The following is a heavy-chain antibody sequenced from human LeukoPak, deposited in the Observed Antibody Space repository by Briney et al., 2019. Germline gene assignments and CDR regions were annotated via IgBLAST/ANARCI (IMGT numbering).Heavy chain of an antibody. Sequence: PGGSLRLSCAASGFTFSTSWMHWIRQSPGKGLAWVSRLNDDGSITTYADSVKGRFTISRDNAKNTLYLQMNSLRAEDTAVYYCARALGSPLDFWGQGTLVTVSS. D-gene: IGHD1-26*01. V-gene: IGHV3-74*01. J-gene: IGHJ4*02. CDR1: GFTFSTSW. CDR3: ARALGSPLDF. CDR2: LNDDGSIT.